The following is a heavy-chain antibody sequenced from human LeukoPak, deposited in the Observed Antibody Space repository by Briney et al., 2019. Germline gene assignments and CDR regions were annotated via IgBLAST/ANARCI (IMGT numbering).Heavy chain of an antibody. Sequence: SETLSLTCTVSGGSISSYYWSWIRQPAGKGLEWIGRIYTSGSTNYNPSLKSRVTMSVDTSKNQFSLKLSSVTAADTAVYYCAREISGYIYYYYGMDVWGQGTTVTVSS. CDR3: AREISGYIYYYYGMDV. CDR1: GGSISSYY. V-gene: IGHV4-4*07. D-gene: IGHD3-22*01. CDR2: IYTSGST. J-gene: IGHJ6*02.